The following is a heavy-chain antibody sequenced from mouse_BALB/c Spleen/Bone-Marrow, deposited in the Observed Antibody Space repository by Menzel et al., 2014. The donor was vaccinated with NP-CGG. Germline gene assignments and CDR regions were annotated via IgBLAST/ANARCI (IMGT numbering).Heavy chain of an antibody. CDR2: FDPANGNP. Sequence: EVQLQQSGAELVKPGASVKLSCTASGFNIKDTYMHWVKQRPEQGLEWLGRFDPANGNPNYDPKFQGKATRTADTPSNTAYLQLSSLTSEGTAVYYCAPDYYGSSSYAYWGQGTLVTVSA. D-gene: IGHD1-1*01. CDR3: APDYYGSSSYAY. CDR1: GFNIKDTY. V-gene: IGHV14-3*02. J-gene: IGHJ3*01.